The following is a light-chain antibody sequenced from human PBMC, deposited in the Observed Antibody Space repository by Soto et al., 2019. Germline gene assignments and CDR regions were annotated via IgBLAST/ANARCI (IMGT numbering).Light chain of an antibody. CDR3: QQSYRTPIT. Sequence: EIVMTQSPATLSVSPGVRGTLSWMGSQSISDTLAWYQQKPGQAPRLLIYSASRGATGFPARFSGSGSGTDFTLTISSLQPEDFATYYCQQSYRTPITFGQGTRLEIK. V-gene: IGKV3-15*01. CDR1: QSISDT. J-gene: IGKJ5*01. CDR2: SAS.